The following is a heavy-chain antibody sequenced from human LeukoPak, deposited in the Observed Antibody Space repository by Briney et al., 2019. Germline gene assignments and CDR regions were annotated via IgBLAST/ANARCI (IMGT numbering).Heavy chain of an antibody. D-gene: IGHD2-21*02. CDR1: GYTFTGYY. V-gene: IGHV1-2*02. J-gene: IGHJ6*03. CDR2: INPNSGGT. Sequence: ASVEVSCKASGYTFTGYYMHWVRQAPGQGLEWMGWINPNSGGTNYAQKFQGRVTMTRDTSISTAYMELSRLRSDDTAVYYCARGTADCGGDCYPSYMDVWGKGTTVTVSS. CDR3: ARGTADCGGDCYPSYMDV.